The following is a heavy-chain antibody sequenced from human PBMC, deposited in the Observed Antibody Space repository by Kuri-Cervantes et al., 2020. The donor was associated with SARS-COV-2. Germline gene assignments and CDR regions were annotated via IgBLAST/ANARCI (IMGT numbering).Heavy chain of an antibody. CDR2: INHSGST. CDR3: ARGRIAVVPAAKAFDP. CDR1: GGSFSGYY. Sequence: GSLRLSCAVYGGSFSGYYWSWIRQPPGKGLGWIGEINHSGSTNYNPSLKSRVTISVDTSKNQFSLKLSSVTAADTAVYYCARGRIAVVPAAKAFDPWGQGTLVTVSS. J-gene: IGHJ5*02. D-gene: IGHD2-2*01. V-gene: IGHV4-34*01.